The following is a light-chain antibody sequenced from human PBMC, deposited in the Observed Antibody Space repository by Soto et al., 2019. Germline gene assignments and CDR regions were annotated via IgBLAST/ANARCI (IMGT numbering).Light chain of an antibody. Sequence: EIVMTQSPATLSVSPGDGATLSCRASQSVSSNLAWYHQKPGQAPRLLIYGASTRPTGIPARFSGSGSGTEFTLTISSLQSEDFEVYYCQQYNDWPSTWTFGQGTKVEIK. CDR2: GAS. V-gene: IGKV3-15*01. CDR3: QQYNDWPSTWT. CDR1: QSVSSN. J-gene: IGKJ1*01.